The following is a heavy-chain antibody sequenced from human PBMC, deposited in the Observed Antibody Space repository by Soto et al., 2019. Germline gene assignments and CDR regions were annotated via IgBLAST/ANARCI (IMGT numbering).Heavy chain of an antibody. Sequence: GASVKXSCKASGYTFTSYDINWVRQATVQGHEWMGWMNPNSGNTGYAQKFQGRVTMTRNTSISTAYMELSSLRSEDTAVYYCARLLWFGELHNWFDPWGQGTLVTVSS. V-gene: IGHV1-8*01. J-gene: IGHJ5*02. CDR1: GYTFTSYD. D-gene: IGHD3-10*01. CDR3: ARLLWFGELHNWFDP. CDR2: MNPNSGNT.